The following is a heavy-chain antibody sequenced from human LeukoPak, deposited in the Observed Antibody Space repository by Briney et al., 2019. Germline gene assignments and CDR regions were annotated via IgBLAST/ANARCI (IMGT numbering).Heavy chain of an antibody. CDR2: ISWNSGSI. D-gene: IGHD3-10*01. Sequence: GGSLRLSCAASGFTFDDYAMHWVRQAPGKGLEWVSGISWNSGSIGYADSVKGRFTISRDNAKNSLYLQMNSLRAEDTALYYCAKPKTPNMVPLSKDFDYWGQGTLVTVSS. V-gene: IGHV3-9*01. CDR1: GFTFDDYA. CDR3: AKPKTPNMVPLSKDFDY. J-gene: IGHJ4*02.